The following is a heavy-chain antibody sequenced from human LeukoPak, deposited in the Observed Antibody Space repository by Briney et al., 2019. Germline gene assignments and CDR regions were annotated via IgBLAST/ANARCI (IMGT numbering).Heavy chain of an antibody. J-gene: IGHJ4*02. Sequence: GGSLRLSCAASGFTFSSYGMHWVRQAPGKGLEWVAFIRYDGSNKYYADSVKGRFTISRDNSKNTLFLQMNSLYAEDTAVYYCARDYPPDWGQGTLVTVSA. CDR1: GFTFSSYG. CDR2: IRYDGSNK. CDR3: ARDYPPD. V-gene: IGHV3-30*02.